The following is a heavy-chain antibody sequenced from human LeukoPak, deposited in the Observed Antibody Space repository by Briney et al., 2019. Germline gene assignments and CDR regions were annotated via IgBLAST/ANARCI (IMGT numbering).Heavy chain of an antibody. J-gene: IGHJ2*01. CDR1: GGSISSYY. CDR3: AREDGGYCSGGSCREAWYFDR. D-gene: IGHD2-15*01. Sequence: KPSETLSLTCTVSGGSISSYYWSWIRQPPAKGLEWIGYICYSGSTNYNPSLKSRVTISVDTSKNQFSLKLSSVTAADTAVYYCAREDGGYCSGGSCREAWYFDRWGRGTLVTVSS. V-gene: IGHV4-59*01. CDR2: ICYSGST.